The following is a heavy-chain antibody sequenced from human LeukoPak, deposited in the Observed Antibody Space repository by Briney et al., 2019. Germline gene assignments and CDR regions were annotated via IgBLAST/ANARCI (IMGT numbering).Heavy chain of an antibody. J-gene: IGHJ4*02. Sequence: ASVKVSCKASGYTFTSYAMHWVRQAPGQRLEWMGWINAGNGNTKYSQKFQGRVTITRDTSASTAYMELSSLRSEDTAVYYCARSYSSGWYPETSFDYWGQGTLVTVSS. V-gene: IGHV1-3*01. CDR2: INAGNGNT. CDR3: ARSYSSGWYPETSFDY. CDR1: GYTFTSYA. D-gene: IGHD6-19*01.